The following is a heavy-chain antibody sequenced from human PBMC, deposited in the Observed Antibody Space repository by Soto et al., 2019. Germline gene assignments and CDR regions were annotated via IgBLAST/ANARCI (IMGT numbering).Heavy chain of an antibody. V-gene: IGHV4-31*03. Sequence: KSSETLSLTCTVSGGSLREFGHFWTWIRPRPGRGLEWIGYSTYTGVTYYSPSLQSRISISVDTSKNQFSLTLNSVTAADTAVYYCATDSGGPPLNSFDSWRHRTLVTVSS. D-gene: IGHD3-16*01. J-gene: IGHJ5*01. CDR3: ATDSGGPPLNSFDS. CDR1: GGSLREFGHF. CDR2: STYTGVT.